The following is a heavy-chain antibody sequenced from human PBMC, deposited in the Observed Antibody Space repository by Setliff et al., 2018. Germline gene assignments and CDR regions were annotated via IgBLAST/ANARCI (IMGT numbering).Heavy chain of an antibody. V-gene: IGHV4-39*07. J-gene: IGHJ6*02. Sequence: LSLTCTVPGGSISSSSYYWGWIRQPPGKGLEWIGSIYYSGSTYYNPSLKSRVTISVDTSKNQFSLKLSSVTAADTAVYYCARVAAYSSSWYNYYYGMDVWGQGTTVTVSS. D-gene: IGHD6-13*01. CDR3: ARVAAYSSSWYNYYYGMDV. CDR2: IYYSGST. CDR1: GGSISSSSYY.